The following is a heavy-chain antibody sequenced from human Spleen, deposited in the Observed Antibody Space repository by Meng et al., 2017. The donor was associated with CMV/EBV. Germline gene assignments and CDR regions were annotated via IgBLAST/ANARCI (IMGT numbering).Heavy chain of an antibody. CDR3: ARDLFVVVPAANGY. CDR1: GYSFTDYG. Sequence: ASVKVSCKASGYSFTDYGISWVRQAPGQGLEWVGWISPYDGDTNYARKLQGRVTMTTDTSTTTAYMELRSLRSDDTAVYYCARDLFVVVPAANGYWGQGTLVTVSS. CDR2: ISPYDGDT. D-gene: IGHD2-2*01. J-gene: IGHJ4*02. V-gene: IGHV1-18*01.